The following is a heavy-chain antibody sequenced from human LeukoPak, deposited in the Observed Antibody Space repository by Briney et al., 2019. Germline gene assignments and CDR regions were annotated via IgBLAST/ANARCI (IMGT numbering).Heavy chain of an antibody. D-gene: IGHD1-26*01. CDR2: ISYDGSNK. CDR3: IRHYDY. Sequence: GGSLRLSCAASGFTFSSYGMHWVRQAPGKGLEWVAVISYDGSNKYYADSVKGRFTISRDNSKNTLYLQMNSLRGEDTAVYYCIRHYDYWGQGTLVTVSP. CDR1: GFTFSSYG. V-gene: IGHV3-30*03. J-gene: IGHJ4*02.